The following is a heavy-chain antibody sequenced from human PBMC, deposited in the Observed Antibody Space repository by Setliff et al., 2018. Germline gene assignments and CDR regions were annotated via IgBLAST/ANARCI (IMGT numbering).Heavy chain of an antibody. V-gene: IGHV4-39*07. Sequence: SETCPLTCTVSGGSISSSSYYWGWIRQPPGKGLEWIGSIYYSGSTYYNPSLKSRVTISVDTSKNQFSLKLSSVTAADTAVYYCARGGKILEWLYAHDYWGQGTLVTVSS. D-gene: IGHD3-3*01. CDR1: GGSISSSSYY. J-gene: IGHJ4*02. CDR2: IYYSGST. CDR3: ARGGKILEWLYAHDY.